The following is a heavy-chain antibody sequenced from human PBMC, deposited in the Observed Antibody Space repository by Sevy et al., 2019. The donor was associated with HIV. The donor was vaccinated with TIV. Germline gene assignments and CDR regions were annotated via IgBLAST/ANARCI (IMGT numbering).Heavy chain of an antibody. J-gene: IGHJ4*02. V-gene: IGHV3-7*01. CDR2: IKADGSDK. Sequence: GSLRLSCAASGFTFSANWVNWVRQAPGKGLEWVANIKADGSDKHYVDSVEGRFTISRDNAKNLLFLQMNSLRVEDTAVYYCAHETFGRFESWGQGTLVTVSS. D-gene: IGHD3-16*01. CDR3: AHETFGRFES. CDR1: GFTFSANW.